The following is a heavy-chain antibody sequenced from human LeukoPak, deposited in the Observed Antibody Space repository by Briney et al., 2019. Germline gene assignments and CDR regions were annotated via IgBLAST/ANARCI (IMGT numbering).Heavy chain of an antibody. CDR3: ARADRYSYGL. CDR1: GGSISSYY. J-gene: IGHJ4*02. V-gene: IGHV4-59*01. D-gene: IGHD5-18*01. CDR2: IYYSGST. Sequence: SETLSLTCTVSGGSISSYYWSWIRQPPGKGLEGIGYIYYSGSTNYNPSLKSRVTISVDTSKNQFSLKLSSVTAADTAVYYGARADRYSYGLWGQGTLVTVSS.